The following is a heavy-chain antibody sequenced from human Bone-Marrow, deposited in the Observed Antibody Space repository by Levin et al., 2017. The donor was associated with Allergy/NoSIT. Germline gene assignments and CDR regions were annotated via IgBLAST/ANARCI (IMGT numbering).Heavy chain of an antibody. CDR1: AYTLTRYG. J-gene: IGHJ3*02. CDR3: ATDPGYEPDAFDI. D-gene: IGHD6-13*01. CDR2: ISVNNGET. Sequence: ASVKVSCKASAYTLTRYGISWVRQAPGQGLEWMGWISVNNGETNYAQKFQGRVTMSTDTSTSTAYMELRSLRSDDTAVFYCATDPGYEPDAFDIWGQGTMVTVSS. V-gene: IGHV1-18*01.